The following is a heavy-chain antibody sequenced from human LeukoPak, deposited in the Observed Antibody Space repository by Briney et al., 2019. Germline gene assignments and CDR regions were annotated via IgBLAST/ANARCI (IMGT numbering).Heavy chain of an antibody. J-gene: IGHJ4*02. CDR2: INPNSGGT. Sequence: EASVKVSCKASGYTFTGYYMHWVRQAPGQGLELMGRINPNSGGTNYAQKFQGRVTITADKSTSTAYMELSSLRSEDTAVYYCARDRVSYYYDSSGKFDYWGQGTPVTVSS. D-gene: IGHD3-22*01. CDR1: GYTFTGYY. V-gene: IGHV1-2*06. CDR3: ARDRVSYYYDSSGKFDY.